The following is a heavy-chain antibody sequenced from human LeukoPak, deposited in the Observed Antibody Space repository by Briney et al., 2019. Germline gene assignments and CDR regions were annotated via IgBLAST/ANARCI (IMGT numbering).Heavy chain of an antibody. CDR2: IYYSGST. D-gene: IGHD6-19*01. CDR3: ARMTVAGRTYYGMDV. CDR1: GGSISSSSYY. J-gene: IGHJ6*02. Sequence: SETLSLTCTVSGGSISSSSYYWGWIRQPPGKGLEWIGSIYYSGSTYYNPSLKSRVTISVDTSKNQFSLKLSSVTAADTAVYYCARMTVAGRTYYGMDVWGQGTTVTVSS. V-gene: IGHV4-39*07.